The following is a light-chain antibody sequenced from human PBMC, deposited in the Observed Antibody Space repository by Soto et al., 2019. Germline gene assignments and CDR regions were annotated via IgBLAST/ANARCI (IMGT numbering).Light chain of an antibody. CDR2: KAS. Sequence: ASVGDRVTITCRASQSISSYLNWYQQKPGKAPKFLIHKASSLESGVPSRFSGSGSGTEFTLTISSLQTDDFATYFCQQYNSPPWTFGQGTKV. J-gene: IGKJ1*01. CDR1: QSISSY. CDR3: QQYNSPPWT. V-gene: IGKV1-5*03.